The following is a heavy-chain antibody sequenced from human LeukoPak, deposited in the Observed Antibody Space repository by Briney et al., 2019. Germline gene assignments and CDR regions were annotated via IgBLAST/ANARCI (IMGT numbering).Heavy chain of an antibody. CDR1: GGSIIGSTYY. J-gene: IGHJ4*02. CDR2: AFYSGDT. CDR3: GRLRGAMTTVTSNFDY. D-gene: IGHD4-17*01. V-gene: IGHV4-39*01. Sequence: PSETLSLTCTVSGGSIIGSTYYWGWIRQPPGKGLEWIGSAFYSGDTYYKSSLKSRVTISVDTSKNQFSLKLSSVTAADTAVYYCGRLRGAMTTVTSNFDYWGQGTLVTVSS.